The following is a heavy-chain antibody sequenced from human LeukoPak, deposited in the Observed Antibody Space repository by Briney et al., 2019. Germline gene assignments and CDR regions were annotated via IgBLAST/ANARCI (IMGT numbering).Heavy chain of an antibody. J-gene: IGHJ5*02. D-gene: IGHD1/OR15-1a*01. CDR1: GFSLSTTEVA. CDR2: IYWDDDK. CDR3: AHRHQQQSLGNWFDP. V-gene: IGHV2-5*02. Sequence: SGPTLVKPTQTLTLTCTFSGFSLSTTEVAVGWIRQPPGKALEWLALIYWDDDKRYSPSLKSRLTITKDTSKNQVVLTMTNMDPVDTATYYCAHRHQQQSLGNWFDPWGQGTLVTVSS.